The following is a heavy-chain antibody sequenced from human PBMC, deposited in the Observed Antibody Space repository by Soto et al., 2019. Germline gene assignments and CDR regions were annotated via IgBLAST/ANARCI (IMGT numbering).Heavy chain of an antibody. J-gene: IGHJ5*02. CDR1: GGSFSGYY. V-gene: IGHV4-34*01. D-gene: IGHD3-10*01. CDR2: INHSGST. CDR3: ARGARSGSYYSDWFDP. Sequence: SETLSLTCAVYGGSFSGYYWSWIRQPPGKGLEWIGEINHSGSTNYNPSLKSRVTISVDTSKNQFSLRLSSVTAADTAVYYCARGARSGSYYSDWFDPWGQGTLVTVS.